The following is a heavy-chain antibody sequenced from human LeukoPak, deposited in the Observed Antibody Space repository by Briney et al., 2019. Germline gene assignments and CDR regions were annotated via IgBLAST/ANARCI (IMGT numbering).Heavy chain of an antibody. D-gene: IGHD6-13*01. CDR3: ARAGYSSSWHESPYYYYGMDV. V-gene: IGHV3-11*01. CDR2: ISSSGSTI. Sequence: GGSLRLSCAASGFTFSDYYMSWIRQAPGKGLEWVSYISSSGSTIYYADSVKGRFTISRDNAKNSLYLQMNSLRAEDTAVYYCARAGYSSSWHESPYYYYGMDVWGQGTTVTVSS. CDR1: GFTFSDYY. J-gene: IGHJ6*02.